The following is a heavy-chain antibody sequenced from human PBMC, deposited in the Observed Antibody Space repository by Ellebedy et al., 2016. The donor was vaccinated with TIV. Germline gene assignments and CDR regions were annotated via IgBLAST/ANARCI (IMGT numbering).Heavy chain of an antibody. CDR3: ARGYYDSRGYSNPFDI. D-gene: IGHD3-22*01. J-gene: IGHJ3*02. V-gene: IGHV4-59*01. CDR1: GASISSSY. Sequence: GSLRLXXTVSGASISSSYWSWIRQPPGKALEWVAFIYHTGNTNYNPSLKSRVTTSVDMSKNQFSLKLSSVTAADTAVYYCARGYYDSRGYSNPFDIWGQGTMVTVSS. CDR2: IYHTGNT.